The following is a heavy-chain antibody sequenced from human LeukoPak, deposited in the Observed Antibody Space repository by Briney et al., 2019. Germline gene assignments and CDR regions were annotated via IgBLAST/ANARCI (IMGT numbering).Heavy chain of an antibody. CDR3: ARDHYYDSSGYFFSFDY. CDR2: ISSSSSTI. CDR1: GFNFRDYY. D-gene: IGHD3-22*01. V-gene: IGHV3-11*04. Sequence: PGGSLRLSCAASGFNFRDYYMIWIRQAPGKGLEWVSYISSSSSTIYYADSVKGRFTISRDNAKNSLYLQMNSLRAEDTAVYYCARDHYYDSSGYFFSFDYWGQGTLVTVSS. J-gene: IGHJ4*02.